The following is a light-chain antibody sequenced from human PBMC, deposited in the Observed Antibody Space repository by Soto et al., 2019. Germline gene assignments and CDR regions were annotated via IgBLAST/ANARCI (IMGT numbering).Light chain of an antibody. J-gene: IGKJ1*01. CDR3: QQYNNWPLGT. CDR2: GAS. V-gene: IGKV3-15*01. Sequence: ETAMTQSPVTLSLSPLERATLSFMASQTVGDNVAWYRQKPGQPPSLLIYGASTRAPGVPARFSGSGSGTDFILTISSLQSEDFGFYYCQQYNNWPLGTFGQGTKVDIK. CDR1: QTVGDN.